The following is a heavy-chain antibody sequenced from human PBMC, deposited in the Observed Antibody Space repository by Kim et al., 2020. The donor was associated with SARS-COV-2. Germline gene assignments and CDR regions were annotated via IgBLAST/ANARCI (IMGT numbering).Heavy chain of an antibody. D-gene: IGHD2-8*01. Sequence: SGPTLVNPTQTLTLTCTFSGLSLSTSGVGVVWIRQHPGKALEWLALIYWDDDKRYSPSLKSRLTITKDTSKNQVVLTMTNMDPVDTATYYCAHKMYGNCFDYWGQGTLVTVSS. CDR1: GLSLSTSGVG. J-gene: IGHJ4*02. CDR3: AHKMYGNCFDY. V-gene: IGHV2-5*02. CDR2: IYWDDDK.